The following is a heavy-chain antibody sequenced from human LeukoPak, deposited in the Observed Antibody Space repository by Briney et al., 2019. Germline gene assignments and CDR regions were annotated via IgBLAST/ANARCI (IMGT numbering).Heavy chain of an antibody. CDR2: IQSGGNT. CDR3: ARGNGWYYFDY. V-gene: IGHV3-53*01. CDR1: GFTFSSYA. J-gene: IGHJ4*02. D-gene: IGHD6-19*01. Sequence: GGSLRLSCAVSGFTFSSYAMSWVRQVPGKGLEWVSVIQSGGNTYYADSVKGRFTISRDNSKNTLYLQINVLRAEDTAVYYCARGNGWYYFDYWGQGTLVTVSS.